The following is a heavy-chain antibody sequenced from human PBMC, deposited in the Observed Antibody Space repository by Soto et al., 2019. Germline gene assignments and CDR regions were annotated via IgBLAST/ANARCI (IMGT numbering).Heavy chain of an antibody. V-gene: IGHV4-59*08. CDR1: GGSISSYY. Sequence: PSETLSLTCTVSGGSISSYYWSWIRQPPGKGLEWIGYIYYSGSTNYNPSLKSRVTISVDTSKNQFSLKLSSVTAADTAVYYCARHGRLVYSSGWYDYWGQGTLVTVSS. J-gene: IGHJ4*02. CDR2: IYYSGST. D-gene: IGHD6-19*01. CDR3: ARHGRLVYSSGWYDY.